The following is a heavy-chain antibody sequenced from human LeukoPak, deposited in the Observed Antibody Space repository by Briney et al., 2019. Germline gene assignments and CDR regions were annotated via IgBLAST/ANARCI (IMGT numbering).Heavy chain of an antibody. J-gene: IGHJ4*02. CDR2: ISSSSSTI. D-gene: IGHD5-12*01. Sequence: GGALRLSGAAIEFTFISYSMNWARQPQGKGLEWVSYISSSSSTIYNADSVKSRFTISRDNAKNSLYLQMNSLRDEDTAVYYCARDQEIVATIGGQGTLVTVSS. CDR1: EFTFISYS. CDR3: ARDQEIVATI. V-gene: IGHV3-48*02.